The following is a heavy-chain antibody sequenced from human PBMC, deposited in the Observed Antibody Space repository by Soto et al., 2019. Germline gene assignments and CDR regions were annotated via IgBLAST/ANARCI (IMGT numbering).Heavy chain of an antibody. CDR1: GGSISSGGYH. V-gene: IGHV4-31*03. CDR2: IYYSGST. CDR3: ARAGVRQWLVVGY. D-gene: IGHD6-19*01. J-gene: IGHJ4*02. Sequence: SETLSLTCTVSGGSISSGGYHWSWIRQHPGKGLEWIGYIYYSGSTYYNPSLKSRVTISVDTSKNQFSLKLSSVTAADTAVYYCARAGVRQWLVVGYWGQGTLVTVSS.